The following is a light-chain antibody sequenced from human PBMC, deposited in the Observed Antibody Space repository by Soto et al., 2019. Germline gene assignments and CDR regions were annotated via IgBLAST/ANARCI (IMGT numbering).Light chain of an antibody. V-gene: IGKV4-1*01. CDR3: QQYYSTPWT. CDR1: QSVLYSSNNKNY. Sequence: DIVMTQSPDSLAVSLGERATINCKSSQSVLYSSNNKNYLAWYQQKPGQPPKLLIYLASTRESGVPDRFSGSGSGTDVTLTSSSLQAEDVAVYYCQQYYSTPWTFGQGTKVEIK. CDR2: LAS. J-gene: IGKJ1*01.